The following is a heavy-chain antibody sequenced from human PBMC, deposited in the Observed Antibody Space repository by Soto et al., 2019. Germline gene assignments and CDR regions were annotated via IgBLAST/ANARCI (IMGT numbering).Heavy chain of an antibody. CDR1: GYTFSSYF. CDR3: ARQNYYSGMDV. V-gene: IGHV1-18*01. CDR2: ISAYNGNT. J-gene: IGHJ6*02. Sequence: ASVKVSCKASGYTFSSYFITWVRQAPGQGLEWMGWISAYNGNTNFAPKLQGRVAMTTDTSTSTAYMELRSLRSDDTAVYYCARQNYYSGMDVWGQGTTVTVSS.